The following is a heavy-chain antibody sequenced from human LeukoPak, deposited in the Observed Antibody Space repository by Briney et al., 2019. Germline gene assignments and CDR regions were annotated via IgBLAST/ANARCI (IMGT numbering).Heavy chain of an antibody. Sequence: PGGSLRLSCAASGFTFSSYGMHWVRQAPGKGLEWVAVISYDGSNKYYADSVKGRFTISRDNSKNTLYLQMNSLRAEDTAVYYCAKDGTEIAAAATVGTSLGRYFDYWGQGTLVTVSS. V-gene: IGHV3-30*18. CDR2: ISYDGSNK. CDR1: GFTFSSYG. CDR3: AKDGTEIAAAATVGTSLGRYFDY. J-gene: IGHJ4*02. D-gene: IGHD6-13*01.